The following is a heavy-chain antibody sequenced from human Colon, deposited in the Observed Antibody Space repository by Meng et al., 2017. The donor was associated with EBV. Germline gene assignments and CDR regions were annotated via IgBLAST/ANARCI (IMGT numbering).Heavy chain of an antibody. J-gene: IGHJ4*02. CDR2: IIHGGSP. D-gene: IGHD2-8*02. Sequence: VQQQEWGRGRLVHSGTLPRTCGVKCGSLSGAYWIWCRQPPGKGLEWIGEIIHGGSPSYNPSLKSRVTISIDTSKNQLSLMLSSVTAADTAVYYCARRPTGIDYWGQGTLVTVSS. CDR3: ARRPTGIDY. V-gene: IGHV4-34*12. CDR1: CGSLSGAY.